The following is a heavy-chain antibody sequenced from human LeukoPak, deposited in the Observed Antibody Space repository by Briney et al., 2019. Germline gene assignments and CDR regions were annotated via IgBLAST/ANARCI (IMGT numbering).Heavy chain of an antibody. CDR3: ASGYGSGSYFYVYYFDY. CDR2: INHSGST. Sequence: PSETLSLTCAVYGVSFSGYYWSWIRQPPGKGLEWLGEINHSGSTNYNPSLKSRVTISVDTSKNQFSLKLSSVTAADTAVYYCASGYGSGSYFYVYYFDYWGQGTLVTVSS. CDR1: GVSFSGYY. J-gene: IGHJ4*02. D-gene: IGHD3-10*01. V-gene: IGHV4-34*01.